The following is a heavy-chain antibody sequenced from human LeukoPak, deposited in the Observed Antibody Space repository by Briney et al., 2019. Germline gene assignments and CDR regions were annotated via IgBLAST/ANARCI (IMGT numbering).Heavy chain of an antibody. D-gene: IGHD3-22*01. Sequence: PGGSLRLSCAASGFTFSSYWMHWVRQAPGKGLVWVSRINSDGSSTSYADSVKGRFTISRDNAKNTLYLQMNSLRAEDTAVYYCARTDYDSSGYYGEDFDYWGQGTLVTVSS. J-gene: IGHJ4*02. CDR3: ARTDYDSSGYYGEDFDY. V-gene: IGHV3-74*01. CDR2: INSDGSST. CDR1: GFTFSSYW.